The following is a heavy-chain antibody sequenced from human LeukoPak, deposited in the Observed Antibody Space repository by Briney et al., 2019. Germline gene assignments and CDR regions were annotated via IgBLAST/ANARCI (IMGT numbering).Heavy chain of an antibody. J-gene: IGHJ4*02. D-gene: IGHD4-23*01. V-gene: IGHV4-39*01. CDR3: ARHPTVVTPWDYFDH. CDR1: GFTFSDYY. CDR2: IYYSGST. Sequence: GSLRLSCAASGFTFSDYYMTWIRQAPGKGLEWIGSIYYSGSTYYNPSLKSRVTISVDTSKNQFSLKLSSVTAADTAVYYCARHPTVVTPWDYFDHWGQGTLVTVSS.